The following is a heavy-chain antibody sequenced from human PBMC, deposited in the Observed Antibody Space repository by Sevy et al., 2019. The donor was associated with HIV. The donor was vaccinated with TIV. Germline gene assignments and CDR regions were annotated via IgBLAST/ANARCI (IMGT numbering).Heavy chain of an antibody. CDR1: GDSIDSNY. CDR2: LYYGGVT. CDR3: ARAPTAPNGMDV. J-gene: IGHJ6*04. V-gene: IGHV4-59*01. D-gene: IGHD1-1*01. Sequence: SETLSLTCTVSGDSIDSNYWNWIRQPPGKGLEWIGYLYYGGVTNYNPSLKSRVTISVDTSKNQFSLKLRSVTAADTAVYYCARAPTAPNGMDVWGKGTTVSVSS.